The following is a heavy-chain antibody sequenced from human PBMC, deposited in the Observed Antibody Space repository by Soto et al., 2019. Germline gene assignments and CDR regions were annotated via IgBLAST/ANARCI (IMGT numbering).Heavy chain of an antibody. CDR2: IKSKTDGGTA. CDR3: TTGIYYDILTGYHNVAY. Sequence: GGSLRISCVASGFNLSHPWMTWVRQAAGKGLEWVGRIKSKTDGGTADYAAPVKGRATISRDDSKNTVYLQMNSLKTEDTAVYSCTTGIYYDILTGYHNVAYWGQGALVTVSS. CDR1: GFNLSHPW. V-gene: IGHV3-15*01. D-gene: IGHD3-9*01. J-gene: IGHJ4*02.